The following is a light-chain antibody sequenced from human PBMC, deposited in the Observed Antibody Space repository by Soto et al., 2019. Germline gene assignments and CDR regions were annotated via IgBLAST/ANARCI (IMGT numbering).Light chain of an antibody. Sequence: AIRMTQSPSSLSASTGDRVTITCRDCQGISSYLAWYQQKPGKAPKLLIYAASTLQSGVPSRFSGSGSGTDFTLTISCLQSEDFATYYCQQYYSYPLTFGGGTKVDIK. CDR3: QQYYSYPLT. CDR2: AAS. J-gene: IGKJ4*01. V-gene: IGKV1-8*01. CDR1: QGISSY.